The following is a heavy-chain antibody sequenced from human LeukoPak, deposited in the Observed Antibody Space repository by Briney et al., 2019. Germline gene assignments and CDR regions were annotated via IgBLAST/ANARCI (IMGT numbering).Heavy chain of an antibody. CDR3: ARRGSGWVYYYYMDV. CDR2: MNPNSGNT. D-gene: IGHD6-19*01. V-gene: IGHV1-8*02. J-gene: IGHJ6*03. Sequence: GASVKVSCKASGYTFTSYYMHWVRQAPGQGLEWMGWMNPNSGNTGYAQKFQGRVTMTRNTSISTAHMELSSLRSEDTAVYYCARRGSGWVYYYYMDVWGKGTTVTISS. CDR1: GYTFTSYY.